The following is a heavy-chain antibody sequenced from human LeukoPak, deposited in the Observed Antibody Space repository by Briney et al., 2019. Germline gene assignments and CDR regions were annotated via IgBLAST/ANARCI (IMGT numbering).Heavy chain of an antibody. CDR2: ISGYNGDT. V-gene: IGHV1-18*01. Sequence: ASVKVSCKASGYTLTAYGISWVRQAPGRGLEWMGWISGYNGDTKYAQRFEGRVTMTTDTSTTTAFMDLGSLRSDDTAVYFCATSTGGYSDLYFHYWGQGTLVSVSS. J-gene: IGHJ4*02. CDR1: GYTLTAYG. D-gene: IGHD3-22*01. CDR3: ATSTGGYSDLYFHY.